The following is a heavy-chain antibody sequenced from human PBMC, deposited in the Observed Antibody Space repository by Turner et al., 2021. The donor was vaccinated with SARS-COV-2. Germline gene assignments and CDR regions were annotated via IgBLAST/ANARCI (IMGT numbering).Heavy chain of an antibody. V-gene: IGHV3-48*03. J-gene: IGHJ5*02. CDR2: ISSSGSTI. Sequence: EVQLVESGGGLVQPGGSLRLSCAASGFTFSGYEMNWVRQAPGKGLGWVSYISSSGSTIYYADSVKGRFTISRDNAKNSLYLQMNSLRAEDTAVYYCARAASFLNWFDPWGQGTLVTVSS. CDR1: GFTFSGYE. CDR3: ARAASFLNWFDP.